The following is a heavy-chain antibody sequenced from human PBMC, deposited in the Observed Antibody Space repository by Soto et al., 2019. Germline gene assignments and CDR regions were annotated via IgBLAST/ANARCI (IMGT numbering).Heavy chain of an antibody. Sequence: SETLSLTCSVSGDSISNLDYFWTWIRQPPGQALEYIGYIYKSATTYYNPSFESRVAISVDTSKSQFSLNVTSVTAADTAVYFCARGRYCLTGRCFPNWFDSWGQGALVTVSS. D-gene: IGHD7-27*01. CDR2: IYKSATT. J-gene: IGHJ5*01. CDR1: GDSISNLDYF. V-gene: IGHV4-30-4*01. CDR3: ARGRYCLTGRCFPNWFDS.